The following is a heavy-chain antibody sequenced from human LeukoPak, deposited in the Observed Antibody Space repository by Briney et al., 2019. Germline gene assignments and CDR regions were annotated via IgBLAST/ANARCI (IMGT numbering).Heavy chain of an antibody. CDR2: INYSGTT. J-gene: IGHJ4*02. Sequence: PSETLSLTCTVSGGSISSYYWVWVRQPPGKGLEWIGSINYSGTTYYTSSLKSRVIISVDTSKTQFSLTLISVTAADTAVYYCARLSTTVAGNLFDYWGQGTLVTVSS. D-gene: IGHD6-19*01. CDR1: GGSISSYY. V-gene: IGHV4-39*07. CDR3: ARLSTTVAGNLFDY.